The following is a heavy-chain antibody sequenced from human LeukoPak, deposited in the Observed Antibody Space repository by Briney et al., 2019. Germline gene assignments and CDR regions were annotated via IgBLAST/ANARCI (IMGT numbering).Heavy chain of an antibody. V-gene: IGHV4-59*01. D-gene: IGHD6-13*01. CDR1: GASISTYF. CDR3: ARVAAAGTGGLYFDY. CDR2: IYYSGST. Sequence: PSETLSLTCTVSGASISTYFWSWIRQPPGKGLEWIGYIYYSGSTNYNPSLKSRVTISVDTSKNQFSLKLSSVTAADTAVYYCARVAAAGTGGLYFDYWGQGTLVTVSS. J-gene: IGHJ4*02.